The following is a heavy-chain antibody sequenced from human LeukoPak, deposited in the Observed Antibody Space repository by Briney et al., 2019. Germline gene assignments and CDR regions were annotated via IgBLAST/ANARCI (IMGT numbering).Heavy chain of an antibody. V-gene: IGHV4-59*01. CDR2: IYYSGST. D-gene: IGHD3/OR15-3a*01. J-gene: IGHJ6*03. CDR3: ARAGSADSYYYYMDV. Sequence: SETLSLTCTVSGGPIRSYYWSWLRQPPGKGLEWIGYIYYSGSTNYNPSLKSRVTIAVDTSKNQSSLKLSSVTAADRAVYYWARAGSADSYYYYMDVWGKGTTVTAPS. CDR1: GGPIRSYY.